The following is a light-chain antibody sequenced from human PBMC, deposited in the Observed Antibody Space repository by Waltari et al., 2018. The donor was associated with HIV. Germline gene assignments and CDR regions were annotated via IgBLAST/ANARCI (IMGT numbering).Light chain of an antibody. CDR1: QNIRGD. Sequence: EIVLTQSPAILSGSPGERVTLSCRASQNIRGDLAWYQQKPGQAPRLLIYGASTRATGVPATFSGSGSDTDFTLTISSLQVDDSVVYYCQQYYNWPGTFGQGTKVEV. V-gene: IGKV3-15*01. CDR2: GAS. CDR3: QQYYNWPGT. J-gene: IGKJ1*01.